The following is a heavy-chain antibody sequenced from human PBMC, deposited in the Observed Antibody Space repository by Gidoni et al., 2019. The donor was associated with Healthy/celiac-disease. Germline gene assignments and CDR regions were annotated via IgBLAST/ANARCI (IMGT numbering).Heavy chain of an antibody. D-gene: IGHD3-10*01. CDR1: GGSISSSSYY. CDR3: ARLRGVRGSPYGSGSYTFDY. J-gene: IGHJ4*02. CDR2: IYYSGST. Sequence: QLQLQESGPGLVKPSETLSLTCTVSGGSISSSSYYWGWIRQPPGKWLELIGGIYYSGSTYSNPSLKSRVTISVDTSKNQFSLKLSSVTAADTAVYYCARLRGVRGSPYGSGSYTFDYWGQGTLVTVSS. V-gene: IGHV4-39*01.